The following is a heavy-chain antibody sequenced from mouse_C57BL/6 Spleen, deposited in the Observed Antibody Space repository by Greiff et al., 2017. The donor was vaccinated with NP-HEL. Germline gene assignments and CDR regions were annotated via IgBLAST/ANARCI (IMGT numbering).Heavy chain of an antibody. CDR1: GFSLTSYG. J-gene: IGHJ4*01. Sequence: VRLVESGPGLVQPSQSLSITCTVPGFSLTSYGVHWVRQSPGKGLEWLGVIWSGGSTDYNAAFISRLSISKDNSKSQVFFKMNSLQADDTAIYYCARDYVSYYAMDYWGQGTSVTVSS. V-gene: IGHV2-2*01. CDR3: ARDYVSYYAMDY. D-gene: IGHD1-1*01. CDR2: IWSGGST.